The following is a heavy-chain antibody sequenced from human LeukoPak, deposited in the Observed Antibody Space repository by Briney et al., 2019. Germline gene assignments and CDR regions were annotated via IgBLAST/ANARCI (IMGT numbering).Heavy chain of an antibody. CDR2: IYYNGAT. CDR3: VSLPTGYPNWFDP. D-gene: IGHD3-9*01. J-gene: IGHJ5*02. V-gene: IGHV4-59*04. CDR1: GGSISSYY. Sequence: SETLSLTCTVSGGSISSYYWSWIRQPPGKGLEWIGTIYYNGATHFDPSLGSRVTMSVDGPKNQFSLRLTSVTAADTAIYYCVSLPTGYPNWFDPWGHGILVTVSS.